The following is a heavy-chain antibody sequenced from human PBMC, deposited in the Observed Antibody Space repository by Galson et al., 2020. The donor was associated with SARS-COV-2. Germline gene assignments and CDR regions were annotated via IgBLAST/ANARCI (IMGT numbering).Heavy chain of an antibody. CDR1: GGSISSNIFY. J-gene: IGHJ2*01. Sequence: SETLSLTCTVSGGSISSNIFYWGWIRQPPGKGLEWIGSITYNWRSDYNPSLQSRVTISLDMSRSQFSLKLDSVTAADTAVYYCARGPLHGDSYWYFDLWGRGTLVAVSS. V-gene: IGHV4-39*07. CDR2: ITYNWRS. CDR3: ARGPLHGDSYWYFDL. D-gene: IGHD4-17*01.